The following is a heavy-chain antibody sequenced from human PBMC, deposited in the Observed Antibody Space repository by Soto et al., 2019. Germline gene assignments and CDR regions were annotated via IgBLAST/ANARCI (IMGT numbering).Heavy chain of an antibody. CDR2: IYPGDSDT. CDR1: GSSFTSYW. V-gene: IGHV5-51*01. Sequence: GESLKISCNGSGSSFTSYWIGWVRQMPGKGLEWMGIIYPGDSDTRYSPSFQGQVTISADKSISTAYLQWSSLKASDTAMYYCARHALSTVPNYYYYYMDVWGKGTTVTVSS. D-gene: IGHD4-4*01. J-gene: IGHJ6*03. CDR3: ARHALSTVPNYYYYYMDV.